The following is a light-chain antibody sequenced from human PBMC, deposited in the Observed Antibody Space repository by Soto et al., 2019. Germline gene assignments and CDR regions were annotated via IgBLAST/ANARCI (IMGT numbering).Light chain of an antibody. V-gene: IGKV3-15*01. CDR1: QSVSSN. CDR2: GAS. CDR3: HQYDNWPKT. Sequence: EIVLTQSPATLSVSLGERATLSCRASQSVSSNLAWYQQKPGQAPRLLIYGASTRATGIPARFSGSGSGTEFTLTISSLQSEDFAVYYCHQYDNWPKTFGQGTRLEI. J-gene: IGKJ5*01.